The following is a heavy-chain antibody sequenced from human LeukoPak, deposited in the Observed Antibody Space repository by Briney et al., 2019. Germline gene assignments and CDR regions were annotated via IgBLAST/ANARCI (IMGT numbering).Heavy chain of an antibody. Sequence: GGSLRLSCAASGFTFSSYSMNWVRQAPGKGLEWVSYISSSSSTIYYADSAKGRFTISRDNAKNSLYLQMNSLRAEDTAVYYCARNQYCGGDCYSPYYYGMDVWGQGTTVTVSS. CDR3: ARNQYCGGDCYSPYYYGMDV. V-gene: IGHV3-48*01. CDR1: GFTFSSYS. D-gene: IGHD2-21*02. J-gene: IGHJ6*02. CDR2: ISSSSSTI.